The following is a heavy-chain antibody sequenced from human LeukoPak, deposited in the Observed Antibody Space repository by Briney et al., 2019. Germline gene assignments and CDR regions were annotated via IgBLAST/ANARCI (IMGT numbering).Heavy chain of an antibody. D-gene: IGHD3-22*01. J-gene: IGHJ4*02. CDR3: VIALTYYNSSGYYPTFDY. CDR1: LGTLLKYV. Sequence: SSVTVSRMASLGTLLKYVISGVGQAAGRGGDWMGGIYPIFGTENFAQKLQGRVTLTADESTRTAYMELSSLSSGDTAVYFFVIALTYYNSSGYYPTFDYWGQGTLVTVSS. V-gene: IGHV1-69*13. CDR2: IYPIFGTE.